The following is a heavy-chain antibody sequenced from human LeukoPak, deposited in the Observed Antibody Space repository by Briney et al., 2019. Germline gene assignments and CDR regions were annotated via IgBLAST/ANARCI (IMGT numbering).Heavy chain of an antibody. CDR3: AKDPLYCSGGSCYLYCYYGMDV. CDR1: GFTFSSYA. D-gene: IGHD2-15*01. Sequence: GGSLRLSCAASGFTFSSYAMSWVRQAPGKGLEWVSAISGSGGSTYYADSVKGRFTISRDNSKNTLYLQMNSLRAEGTAVYYCAKDPLYCSGGSCYLYCYYGMDVWGQGTTVTVSS. CDR2: ISGSGGST. J-gene: IGHJ6*02. V-gene: IGHV3-23*01.